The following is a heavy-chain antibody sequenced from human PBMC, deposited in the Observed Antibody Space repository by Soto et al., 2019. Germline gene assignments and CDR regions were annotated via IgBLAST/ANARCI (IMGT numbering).Heavy chain of an antibody. D-gene: IGHD6-19*01. CDR2: IYSGGNT. CDR3: ARIAFGSAWYIDY. V-gene: IGHV3-53*02. J-gene: IGHJ4*02. Sequence: VATGGGLIQPGGSLRLSCAASGFTVNSNYMTWVRQSPGKGLEWVSVIYSGGNTYYVDSVKGRFPISRDNSKNTLYLQMNSLRVEDTAVYYCARIAFGSAWYIDYWGQGSLVTVSS. CDR1: GFTVNSNY.